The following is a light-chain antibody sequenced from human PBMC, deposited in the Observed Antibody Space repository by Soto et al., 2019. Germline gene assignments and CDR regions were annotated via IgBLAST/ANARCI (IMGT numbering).Light chain of an antibody. Sequence: EIVMTQSPATLSVSPGERATLSCRASQSVSSNLAWYQQKPGQAPRPLIYVASTRATGIPARFSGSGSGTEFTLTISSLQSEDFAVYYCQQYNNWPRTFGQGTKVEIK. J-gene: IGKJ1*01. V-gene: IGKV3-15*01. CDR1: QSVSSN. CDR3: QQYNNWPRT. CDR2: VAS.